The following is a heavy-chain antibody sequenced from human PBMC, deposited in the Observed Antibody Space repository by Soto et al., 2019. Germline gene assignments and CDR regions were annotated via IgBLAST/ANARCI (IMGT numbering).Heavy chain of an antibody. CDR3: ARDRDSSDTGGMDV. D-gene: IGHD3-22*01. V-gene: IGHV4-4*02. Sequence: QVQLQESGPGLVKPSWTLSLTCAVSGGSISSSKWWSWVRQPPGKGLEWIGQIYHGGSSDYNPSRRSRVTIPIAKSKNQFSLKLSSVTAADTAVYYCARDRDSSDTGGMDVWGQGNTVTVSS. CDR1: GGSISSSKW. CDR2: IYHGGSS. J-gene: IGHJ6*02.